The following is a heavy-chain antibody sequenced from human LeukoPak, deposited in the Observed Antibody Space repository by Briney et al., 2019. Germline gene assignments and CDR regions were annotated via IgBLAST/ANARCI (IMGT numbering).Heavy chain of an antibody. CDR3: ARVEDIVVVVAATPDY. V-gene: IGHV3-21*01. J-gene: IGHJ4*02. CDR2: ISSSSSYI. CDR1: GFTFSSYS. Sequence: GGSLRLSCAASGFTFSSYSMNWVRQAPGKGLEWVSSISSSSSYIYYADSVKGRFTISRDNAKNSLYLQMNSLRAEDTAVYYCARVEDIVVVVAATPDYWGQGTLVTVSS. D-gene: IGHD2-15*01.